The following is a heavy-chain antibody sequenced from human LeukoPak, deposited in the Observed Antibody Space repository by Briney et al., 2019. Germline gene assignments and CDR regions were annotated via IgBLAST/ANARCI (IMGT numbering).Heavy chain of an antibody. CDR1: GFTVSSNY. CDR3: ARRGVRGEFDY. V-gene: IGHV3-53*01. D-gene: IGHD3-10*01. CDR2: IYSGGST. Sequence: PGGSLRLSCAASGFTVSSNYVSWVRQAPGKGLEWVSVIYSGGSTYYADSVKGRFTISRDNSKNTLYLQMNSLRAEDTAVYYCARRGVRGEFDYWGQGTLVTVSS. J-gene: IGHJ4*02.